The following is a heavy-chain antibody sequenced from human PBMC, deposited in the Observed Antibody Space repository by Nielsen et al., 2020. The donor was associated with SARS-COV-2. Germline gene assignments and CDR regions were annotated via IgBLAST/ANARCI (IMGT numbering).Heavy chain of an antibody. CDR3: ARDVYGDYGGWFDP. J-gene: IGHJ5*02. CDR1: GFTFSSYW. Sequence: GESLKISCAASGFTFSSYWMHWVRQAPGKGLVWVSRINSDGSSTSYADSVKGRFTISRDNAKNTLYLQMNSLRAEDTAVYYCARDVYGDYGGWFDPWGQGTLVTVSS. CDR2: INSDGSST. V-gene: IGHV3-74*01. D-gene: IGHD4-17*01.